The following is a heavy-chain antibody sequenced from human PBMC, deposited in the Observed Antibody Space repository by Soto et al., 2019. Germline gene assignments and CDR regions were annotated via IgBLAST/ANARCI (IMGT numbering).Heavy chain of an antibody. CDR2: MKSKSEGETT. CDR3: TAQFYFDASGYSFDL. Sequence: GGSLRLSCAASGFTFNNAWMGWVRQAPGQXLEWVGHMKSKSEGETTDYAAPVKGRFTISRDDSKNTVYLQMNSLTTEDTAVYYCTAQFYFDASGYSFDLWGQGTLVTVSS. V-gene: IGHV3-15*01. CDR1: GFTFNNAW. J-gene: IGHJ4*02. D-gene: IGHD3-22*01.